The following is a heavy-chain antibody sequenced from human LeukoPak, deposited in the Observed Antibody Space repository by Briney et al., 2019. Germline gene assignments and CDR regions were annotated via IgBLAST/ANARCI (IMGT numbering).Heavy chain of an antibody. V-gene: IGHV1-24*01. CDR3: TTFIAVARVEIDY. J-gene: IGHJ4*02. D-gene: IGHD6-19*01. Sequence: ASVKASCKVSGYTLTELSMHWVPQAPGNGLEWLGGFDLEDGETIYAQKFQGRVTMTEDTSTDTAYMELSSLRSEDTAVYYCTTFIAVARVEIDYWGQGTLVTVSS. CDR1: GYTLTELS. CDR2: FDLEDGET.